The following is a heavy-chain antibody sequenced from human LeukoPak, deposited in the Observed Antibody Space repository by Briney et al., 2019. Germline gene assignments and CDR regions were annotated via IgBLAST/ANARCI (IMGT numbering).Heavy chain of an antibody. J-gene: IGHJ4*02. V-gene: IGHV4-59*01. Sequence: PSETLSLTCTVSGGSISSYYWSWIRQPPGKGLEWIGYTYYSGSTNYNPSLKSRVTISVDTSKNQFSLKLSSVTAADTAVYYCARDRYGGNSPFDYWGQGTLVTVSS. CDR2: TYYSGST. CDR3: ARDRYGGNSPFDY. CDR1: GGSISSYY. D-gene: IGHD4-23*01.